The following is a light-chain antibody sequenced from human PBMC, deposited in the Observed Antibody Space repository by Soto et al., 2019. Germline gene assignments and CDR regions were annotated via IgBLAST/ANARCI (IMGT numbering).Light chain of an antibody. CDR2: GAS. V-gene: IGKV3-20*01. Sequence: EMVLTQSPGTLSLSPGERATLSCRASQSVTSGYLAWYQQQPNQAPRLLIYGASYRATGIPDRFSGSGSGTDFTLTISRLEPEDFAVFYCQHYDSLPITFGQGTRLEIK. CDR1: QSVTSGY. J-gene: IGKJ5*01. CDR3: QHYDSLPIT.